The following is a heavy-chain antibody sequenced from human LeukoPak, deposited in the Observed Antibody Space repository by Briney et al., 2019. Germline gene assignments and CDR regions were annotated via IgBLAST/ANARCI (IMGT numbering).Heavy chain of an antibody. V-gene: IGHV3-30*03. Sequence: PGGSLRLSGAASGFTFSSYGMHWVRQAPGKGLEWVAVISYDGSNKYYADSVKGRFTISRDNAKNSLYLQMNSLRAEDTAVYYCARDGDAPDYWGQGTLVTVSS. CDR2: ISYDGSNK. CDR3: ARDGDAPDY. D-gene: IGHD4-17*01. J-gene: IGHJ4*02. CDR1: GFTFSSYG.